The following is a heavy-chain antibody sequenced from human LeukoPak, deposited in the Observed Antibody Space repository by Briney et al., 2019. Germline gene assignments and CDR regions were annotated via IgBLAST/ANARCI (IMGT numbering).Heavy chain of an antibody. Sequence: GGSLRLSCTASGFTFGDYAMSWFRQGPGKGLEWVGFVRSKAYGGTTEYAASVKGRFTISRDDSKSIAYLQMNSLKTEDTAVYYCTRVAERTRTPQSFDYWGQGTLVTVSS. V-gene: IGHV3-49*03. J-gene: IGHJ4*02. D-gene: IGHD2-15*01. CDR3: TRVAERTRTPQSFDY. CDR2: VRSKAYGGTT. CDR1: GFTFGDYA.